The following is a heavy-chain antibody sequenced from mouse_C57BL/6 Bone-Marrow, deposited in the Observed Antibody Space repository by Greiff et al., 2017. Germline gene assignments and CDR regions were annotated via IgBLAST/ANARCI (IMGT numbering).Heavy chain of an antibody. D-gene: IGHD2-4*01. J-gene: IGHJ2*01. CDR2: FYPGSGSI. CDR1: GYTFTEYT. CDR3: ARHESYYDYDGEYYFDY. V-gene: IGHV1-62-2*01. Sequence: VHLVESGAELVKPGASVKLSCKASGYTFTEYTIHWVKQRSGQGLEWIGWFYPGSGSIKYNEKFKDKATLTADKSSSTVYMELSRLTSEDSAVYFCARHESYYDYDGEYYFDYWGQGTTLTVSS.